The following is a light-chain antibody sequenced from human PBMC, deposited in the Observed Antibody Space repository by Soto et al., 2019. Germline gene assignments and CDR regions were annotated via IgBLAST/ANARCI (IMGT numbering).Light chain of an antibody. CDR1: QDITRW. V-gene: IGKV1-12*01. CDR2: GAS. J-gene: IGKJ4*01. CDR3: QQTNTFPLT. Sequence: IQMTQSPTSASASVGDRVTITCRASQDITRWLAWYQQKPGTAPKLLIYGASSLQSGVPSRFSGSGSETDFTLTISSLQPEDSATYYCQQTNTFPLTFGGGTKVDI.